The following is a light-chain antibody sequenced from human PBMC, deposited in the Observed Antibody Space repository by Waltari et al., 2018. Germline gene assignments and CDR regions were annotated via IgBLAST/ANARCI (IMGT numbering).Light chain of an antibody. V-gene: IGLV2-14*03. Sequence: QSALTQPASVSGSPGQSITIPCSGTGSDIGGFNYVSWYQQRPGKAPKLLFYGVSQRPSGVSDRFSGSKSGNRASLTISGLQAEDDSDYYCCSYTTTTTWVFGGGTKLTVL. CDR3: CSYTTTTTWV. J-gene: IGLJ3*02. CDR1: GSDIGGFNY. CDR2: GVS.